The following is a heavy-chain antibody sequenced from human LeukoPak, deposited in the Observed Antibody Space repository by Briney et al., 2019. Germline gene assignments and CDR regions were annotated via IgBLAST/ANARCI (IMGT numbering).Heavy chain of an antibody. CDR2: IIPIFGTA. CDR1: GGTFSSYA. D-gene: IGHD3-22*01. CDR3: ARSTMIVVVMWAFDI. Sequence: ASVKVSCKASGGTFSSYAISWVRQAPGQGLEWMGGIIPIFGTANYAQKFQGRVTITADESTSTAYMELSSLRSEDTAVCYCARSTMIVVVMWAFDIWGQGTMVTVSS. V-gene: IGHV1-69*13. J-gene: IGHJ3*02.